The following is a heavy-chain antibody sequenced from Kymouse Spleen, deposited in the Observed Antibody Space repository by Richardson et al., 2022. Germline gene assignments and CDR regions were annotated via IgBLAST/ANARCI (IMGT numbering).Heavy chain of an antibody. CDR1: GFTFSSYS. D-gene: IGHD5-18,IGHD5-18*01. CDR3: ARGRGYSYGLLFDY. CDR2: ISSSSSYI. J-gene: IGHJ4*02. V-gene: IGHV3-21*03. Sequence: EVQLVESGGGLVKPGGSLRLSCAASGFTFSSYSMNWVRQAPGKGLEWVSSISSSSSYIYYADSVKGRFTISRDNAKNSLYLQMNSLRAEDTAVYYCARGRGYSYGLLFDYWGQGTLVTVSS.